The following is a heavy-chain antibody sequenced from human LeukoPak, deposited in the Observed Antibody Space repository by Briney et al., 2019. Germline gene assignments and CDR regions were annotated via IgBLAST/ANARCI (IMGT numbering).Heavy chain of an antibody. CDR2: ISSSSSSTI. Sequence: GGSLRLSCAASGFTFSSYSMNWVRQAPGKGLEWVSYISSSSSSTIYYADSVKGRFTISRDNSKNTLYLQMNSLRAEDTAVYYCAKDEGLAAPSGYWGQGTLVTVSS. J-gene: IGHJ4*02. CDR1: GFTFSSYS. D-gene: IGHD6-6*01. CDR3: AKDEGLAAPSGY. V-gene: IGHV3-48*01.